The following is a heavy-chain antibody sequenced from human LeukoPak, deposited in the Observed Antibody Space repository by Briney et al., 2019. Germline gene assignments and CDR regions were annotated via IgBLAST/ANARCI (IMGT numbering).Heavy chain of an antibody. Sequence: GASVKVSCKASGYTFTSYGISWVRQAPGQGLEWMGWISAYNGNTNYAHKLQGRVTMTTDTSTSTAYMELRSLRSDDTAVYYCARDRTYYYDSSGYYYVDYWGQGTLVTVSS. CDR3: ARDRTYYYDSSGYYYVDY. CDR2: ISAYNGNT. J-gene: IGHJ4*02. CDR1: GYTFTSYG. D-gene: IGHD3-22*01. V-gene: IGHV1-18*01.